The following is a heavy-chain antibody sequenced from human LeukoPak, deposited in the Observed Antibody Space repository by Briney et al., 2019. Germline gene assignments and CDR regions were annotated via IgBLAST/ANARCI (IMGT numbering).Heavy chain of an antibody. D-gene: IGHD3-10*01. Sequence: PGGSLRLSCAASGFTFSSYGMHWVRQAPGKGLEWVAVISYDGSNKYYADSVKGRFTISRDNSKNTLYLQMNSLRAEDTAVYYCARSTIHSGFDYWGQGTLVTVSS. CDR3: ARSTIHSGFDY. J-gene: IGHJ4*02. CDR2: ISYDGSNK. V-gene: IGHV3-30*03. CDR1: GFTFSSYG.